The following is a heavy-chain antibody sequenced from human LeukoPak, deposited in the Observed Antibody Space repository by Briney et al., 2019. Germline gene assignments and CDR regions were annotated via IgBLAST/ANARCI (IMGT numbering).Heavy chain of an antibody. D-gene: IGHD1-14*01. Sequence: GESLKISCKGSGYSFTSYWIGWVRQMPGKGLEWMGIIYPGDSDTRYSPSFQGQVTISADKSISTAYLQWSSLKASDTAVYYCARYHGTYYYYMDVWGKGTTVTVSS. CDR2: IYPGDSDT. CDR1: GYSFTSYW. V-gene: IGHV5-51*01. CDR3: ARYHGTYYYYMDV. J-gene: IGHJ6*03.